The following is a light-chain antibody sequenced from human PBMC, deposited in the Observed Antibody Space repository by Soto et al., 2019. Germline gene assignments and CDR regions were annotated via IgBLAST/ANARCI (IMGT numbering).Light chain of an antibody. CDR1: SSDVGGYSY. CDR2: DVS. V-gene: IGLV2-14*03. J-gene: IGLJ1*01. Sequence: QSVLTQPASVSGSPGQSITISCTGTSSDVGGYSYISWYQHNPGRAPKLMIYDVSNRPSGVSDRFSGSKSGNTASLTISRLQAEDEADYYCSSYTTSSSYVFGSGTKVTGL. CDR3: SSYTTSSSYV.